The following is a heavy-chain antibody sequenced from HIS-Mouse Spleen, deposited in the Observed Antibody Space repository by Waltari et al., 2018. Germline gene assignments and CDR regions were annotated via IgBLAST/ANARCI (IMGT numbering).Heavy chain of an antibody. Sequence: QVQLQQWGAGRLKPSETLSLTCAVYGGSFSGYYWSWIRQPPGKGLEWIGEINHSGSTNYNPSLKSRVTISVDTSKNQFSLKLSSVTAADTAVYYCARGSSNYSFDYWGQGTLVTVSS. V-gene: IGHV4-34*01. J-gene: IGHJ4*02. CDR1: GGSFSGYY. CDR2: INHSGST. CDR3: ARGSSNYSFDY. D-gene: IGHD6-6*01.